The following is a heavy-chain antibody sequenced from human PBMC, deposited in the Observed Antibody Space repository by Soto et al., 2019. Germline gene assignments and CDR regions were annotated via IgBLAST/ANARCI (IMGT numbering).Heavy chain of an antibody. J-gene: IGHJ6*04. D-gene: IGHD1-20*01. Sequence: EVQLVESGGGSVQPGESLRLSCAASGFPFSSYWRHWVRQAPGKGLMWVSRIKYDGTITNYAVSLKGRLTISRDNSKNTVYLQMKRPGVEDTTVYHCTRGAKGGYDGMVWGKGNAVTVPS. CDR1: GFPFSSYW. CDR3: TRGAKGGYDGMV. V-gene: IGHV3-74*01. CDR2: IKYDGTIT.